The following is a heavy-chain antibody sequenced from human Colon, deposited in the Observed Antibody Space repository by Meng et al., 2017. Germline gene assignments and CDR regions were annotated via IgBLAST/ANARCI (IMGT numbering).Heavy chain of an antibody. V-gene: IGHV4-4*02. D-gene: IGHD5-18*01. J-gene: IGHJ4*02. CDR1: GGSLSNSNW. CDR2: IYHSGNT. Sequence: VQLLVARPGLVKPSGTLSLTCAVSGGSLSNSNWWSWVSQSPGKGVEWIGEIYHSGNTNYNPSLKSRVTISVDKSKNQFSLKVSSVTAADTAVYYCASRGFSYGYVSFWGQGTLVSVSS. CDR3: ASRGFSYGYVSF.